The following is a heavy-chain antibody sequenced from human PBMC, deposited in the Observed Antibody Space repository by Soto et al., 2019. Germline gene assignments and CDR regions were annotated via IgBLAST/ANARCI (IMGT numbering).Heavy chain of an antibody. J-gene: IGHJ4*02. CDR3: EKPQWELLS. D-gene: IGHD1-26*01. CDR2: ISADATST. CDR1: GFTFSSYT. V-gene: IGHV3-23*01. Sequence: EVQLLESGGGLVQPGGSLRLSCAASGFTFSSYTMSWVRQAPGKGPEWVSAISADATSTFYTDSVKGRFTISRDNSKNTLFLQMNSLRAEDSAVYYCEKPQWELLSWGQGTLVTVSS.